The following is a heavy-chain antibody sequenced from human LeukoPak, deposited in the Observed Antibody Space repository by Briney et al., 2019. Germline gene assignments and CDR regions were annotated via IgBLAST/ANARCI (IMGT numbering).Heavy chain of an antibody. V-gene: IGHV3-23*01. Sequence: GGSLRLSCAASGFTFSLYAMTWVRQAPGKGLEWVSIISGSGDSTYHADSVKGRFTTSRDNSKNILYLQMNSLRVEDTAVYYCTKASAERCLGAFCYPFDHWGQGTLVTVSS. J-gene: IGHJ4*02. D-gene: IGHD2-15*01. CDR2: ISGSGDST. CDR3: TKASAERCLGAFCYPFDH. CDR1: GFTFSLYA.